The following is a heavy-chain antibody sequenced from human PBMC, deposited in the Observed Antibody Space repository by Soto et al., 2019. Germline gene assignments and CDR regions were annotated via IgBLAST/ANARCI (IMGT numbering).Heavy chain of an antibody. V-gene: IGHV4-31*03. CDR3: ARSAAGTDWFDP. D-gene: IGHD6-13*01. CDR1: GGSISSGGYY. CDR2: IYYSGST. J-gene: IGHJ5*02. Sequence: QVQLQESGPGLVKPSQTLSLTCSVSGGSISSGGYYWSWIRQHPGKGLEWIGYIYYSGSTFYNPSLKSRVTIPLDTSKNQFSLTLSSVTAADTAVYFCARSAAGTDWFDPWGQGTLVTVSS.